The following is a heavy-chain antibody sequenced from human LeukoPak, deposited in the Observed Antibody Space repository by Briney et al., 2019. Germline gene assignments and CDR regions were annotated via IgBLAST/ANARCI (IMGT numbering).Heavy chain of an antibody. Sequence: GGSLRLSCAASGFTFSSYAMSWVRQAPGKGLEWVSAISGSGGSTYYADSVKGRFTISRDNSKNTLYLQMNSLRAEDTAVYYCAKDHGYSYGYYYYYGMDVWAKGPRSPSP. CDR2: ISGSGGST. D-gene: IGHD5-18*01. J-gene: IGHJ6*02. CDR3: AKDHGYSYGYYYYYGMDV. CDR1: GFTFSSYA. V-gene: IGHV3-23*01.